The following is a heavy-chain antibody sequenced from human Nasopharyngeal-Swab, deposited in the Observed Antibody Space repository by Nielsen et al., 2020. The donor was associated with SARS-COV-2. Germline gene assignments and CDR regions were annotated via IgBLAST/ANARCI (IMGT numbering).Heavy chain of an antibody. Sequence: GESLKISCAASGFTFSTYDMSWVRQAPGKGLEWVSGISGSGESTHYADSVKGRFTISRDNSKNTLYLQMTSLRAEDTAVYYCVKGPPAVIHYFDYWGQGTLVTVSS. CDR3: VKGPPAVIHYFDY. D-gene: IGHD2-21*01. J-gene: IGHJ4*02. CDR2: ISGSGEST. V-gene: IGHV3-23*01. CDR1: GFTFSTYD.